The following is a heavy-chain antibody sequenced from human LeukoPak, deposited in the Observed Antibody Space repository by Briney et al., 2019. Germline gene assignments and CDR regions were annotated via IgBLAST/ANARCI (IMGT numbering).Heavy chain of an antibody. CDR3: ARASYVKHFDY. D-gene: IGHD5-18*01. J-gene: IGHJ4*02. Sequence: GGSLRLSCAASGFTFSSYEMNWVRQAPGKGLEWVSYISSSGSTIYYADSVKGRFTISRDNAKNSLYLQMNSLTAEDTAVYYCARASYVKHFDYWGQGTLVTVSS. CDR2: ISSSGSTI. CDR1: GFTFSSYE. V-gene: IGHV3-48*03.